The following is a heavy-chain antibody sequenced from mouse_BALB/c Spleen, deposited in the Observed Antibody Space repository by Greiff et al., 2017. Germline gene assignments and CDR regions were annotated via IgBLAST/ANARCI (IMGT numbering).Heavy chain of an antibody. CDR2: ISYDGSN. CDR3: ARAYGGDYFDY. V-gene: IGHV3-6*02. D-gene: IGHD1-1*01. J-gene: IGHJ2*01. Sequence: ESGPGLVKPSQSLSLTCSVTGYSITSGYYWNWIRQFPGNKLEWMGYISYDGSNNYNPSLKNRISITRDTSKNQFFLKLNSVTTEDTATYYCARAYGGDYFDYWGQGTTLTVSS. CDR1: GYSITSGYY.